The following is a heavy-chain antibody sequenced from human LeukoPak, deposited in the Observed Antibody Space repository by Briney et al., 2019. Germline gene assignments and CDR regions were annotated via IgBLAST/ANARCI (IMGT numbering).Heavy chain of an antibody. Sequence: SQTLSLTCTVSGGSISSGNYYWSWIRQPPGKGLEWIGYIFYSGSTYYNPSLKSRVTISVDASKNQFSLKLSSVTAADTAVYYCARDYSNYAGIDYWGQGTLVTVSS. J-gene: IGHJ4*02. D-gene: IGHD4-11*01. CDR2: IFYSGST. CDR1: GGSISSGNYY. CDR3: ARDYSNYAGIDY. V-gene: IGHV4-30-4*08.